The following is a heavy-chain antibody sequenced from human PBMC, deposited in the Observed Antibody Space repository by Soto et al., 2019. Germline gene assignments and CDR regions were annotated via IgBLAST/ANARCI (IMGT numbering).Heavy chain of an antibody. V-gene: IGHV3-23*01. CDR2: FSGSGGSR. J-gene: IGHJ3*01. CDR3: AKKYYVDSSGYYSRDAFDV. D-gene: IGHD3-22*01. CDR1: GFTFNSYA. Sequence: EAQLLESGGGMVEPGGSLSLSCAASGFTFNSYAMTWVRLAPGRGLEWVSGFSGSGGSRFYADSVKGRFTLSRENSRNTLDLEMIGLGAEDTAVYYCAKKYYVDSSGYYSRDAFDVWGQGTAVTVSS.